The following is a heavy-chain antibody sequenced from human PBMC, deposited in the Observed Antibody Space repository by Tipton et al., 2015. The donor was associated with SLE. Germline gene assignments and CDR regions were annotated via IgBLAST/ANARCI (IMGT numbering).Heavy chain of an antibody. CDR1: GGSISSHY. J-gene: IGHJ4*02. Sequence: LRLSCTVSGGSISSHYWSWIRQPPGKGLEWIGYIYYSGSTNYNPSLKSRVTISVDTSKNQFSLKLSSVTAADTAVYYCARDSANYLLDYWGQGTLVTVSS. D-gene: IGHD1-7*01. CDR3: ARDSANYLLDY. V-gene: IGHV4-59*11. CDR2: IYYSGST.